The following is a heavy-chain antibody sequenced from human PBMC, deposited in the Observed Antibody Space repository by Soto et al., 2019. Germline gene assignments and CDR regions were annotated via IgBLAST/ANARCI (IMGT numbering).Heavy chain of an antibody. J-gene: IGHJ4*02. Sequence: GGSLRLSCAASGFTFSSYGMHWVRQAPGKGLEWVAVIWYDGSNKYYADSVKGRFTISRDNSTNTLYLQMNSLRAEDTAVYYCVRDSPPDYYDSSGYSYFDYWGQGTLVTVSS. V-gene: IGHV3-33*01. CDR3: VRDSPPDYYDSSGYSYFDY. D-gene: IGHD3-22*01. CDR2: IWYDGSNK. CDR1: GFTFSSYG.